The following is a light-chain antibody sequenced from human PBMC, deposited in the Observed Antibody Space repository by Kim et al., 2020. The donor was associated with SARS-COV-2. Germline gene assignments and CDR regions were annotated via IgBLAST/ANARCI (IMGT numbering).Light chain of an antibody. CDR1: SLRSYY. J-gene: IGLJ3*02. CDR3: NSRDSSGNHWV. CDR2: GKN. V-gene: IGLV3-19*01. Sequence: SSELTQDPAVSVAWGQTVRITCQGDSLRSYYASWYQQKPGQAPVLVIYGKNNRPSGIPDRFSGSSSGNTASLTITGAQAEDEADYYCNSRDSSGNHWVFGGGTKLTVL.